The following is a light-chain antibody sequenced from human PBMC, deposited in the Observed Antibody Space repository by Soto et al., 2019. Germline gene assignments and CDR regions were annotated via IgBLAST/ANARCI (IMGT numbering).Light chain of an antibody. V-gene: IGKV1-33*01. J-gene: IGKJ2*01. CDR3: QQYGNLPLYT. CDR2: DAS. Sequence: DLQMTQSPSSLSASVGDRVTITCQASQDISNYLNWYQQKPGKAPKLLIYDASNLETGVPLRFSGSGSGTDFTFTISSLQPEDIATYYCQQYGNLPLYTFGQGTKLEIK. CDR1: QDISNY.